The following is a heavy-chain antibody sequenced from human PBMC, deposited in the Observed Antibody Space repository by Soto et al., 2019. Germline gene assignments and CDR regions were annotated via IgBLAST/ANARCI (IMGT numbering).Heavy chain of an antibody. V-gene: IGHV1-69*01. D-gene: IGHD3-22*01. J-gene: IGHJ4*02. CDR3: ARGGGYDSTDYYYAY. CDR2: IIPILGTA. CDR1: GGSFNRHT. Sequence: QLQLVQSGAEVRKPGSSVRVSCKASGGSFNRHTISWVRQAPGQGLEWMGGIIPILGTANHAQKFQGRVTMIADESTSTVHREFSSQRSDGTDIYYSARGGGYDSTDYYYAYWGQGTLVIVS.